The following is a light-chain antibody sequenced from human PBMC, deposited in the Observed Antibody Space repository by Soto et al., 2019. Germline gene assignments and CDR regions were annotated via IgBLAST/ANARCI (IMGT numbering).Light chain of an antibody. Sequence: DIQMTQSPSSLSASVGDRVTITCRASQSISSNLNWYQQKPGKAPKLLIYAASSLQSGVPSTFSGSGSETDFTLTISSLQPEDFATYYCQQSYTAPLTFGGGTKV. J-gene: IGKJ4*01. CDR2: AAS. CDR3: QQSYTAPLT. CDR1: QSISSN. V-gene: IGKV1-39*01.